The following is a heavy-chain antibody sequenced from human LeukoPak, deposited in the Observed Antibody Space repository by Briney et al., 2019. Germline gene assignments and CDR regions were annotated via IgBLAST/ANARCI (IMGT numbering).Heavy chain of an antibody. V-gene: IGHV1-18*04. CDR2: ISAYNGNT. Sequence: ASVKVSCNASGYTFTGYYMHWVRQAPGQGLEWMGWISAYNGNTNYAQKLQGRVTMTTDTSTSTAYMELRSLRSDDTAVYYCARGRQQLAQGDYWGQGTLVTVSS. CDR1: GYTFTGYY. D-gene: IGHD6-13*01. CDR3: ARGRQQLAQGDY. J-gene: IGHJ4*02.